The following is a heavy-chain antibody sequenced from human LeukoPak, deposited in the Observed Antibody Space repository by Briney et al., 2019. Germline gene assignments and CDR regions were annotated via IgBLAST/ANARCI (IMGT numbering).Heavy chain of an antibody. Sequence: SETLSLTCTVSGGSISSYYWSWIRQPPGKGLVWIGYIYYSGSTNYNPSLKSRVTISVDTSKNQFSLKLSSVTAADTAVYYCARMISDAFDIWGQGTMVTVSS. V-gene: IGHV4-59*01. CDR1: GGSISSYY. CDR2: IYYSGST. J-gene: IGHJ3*02. CDR3: ARMISDAFDI. D-gene: IGHD3-22*01.